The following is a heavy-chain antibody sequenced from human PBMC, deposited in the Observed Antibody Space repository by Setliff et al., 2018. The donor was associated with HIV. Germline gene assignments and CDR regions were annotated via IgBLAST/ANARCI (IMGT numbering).Heavy chain of an antibody. J-gene: IGHJ6*03. V-gene: IGHV3-21*04. Sequence: GGSLRLSCAASGFTFRNYKFNWVRQAPGRGLEWVSSISIGSGGAIDYADSVQGRFTISRDNSKNTLYLQMNSLRAEDTAVYYCAKQYSMYYYYYMDVWGKGNPGHRLL. CDR1: GFTFRNYK. CDR3: AKQYSMYYYYYMDV. CDR2: ISIGSGGAI. D-gene: IGHD6-6*01.